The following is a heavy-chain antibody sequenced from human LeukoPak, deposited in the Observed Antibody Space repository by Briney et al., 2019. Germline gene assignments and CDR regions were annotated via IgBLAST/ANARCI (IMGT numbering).Heavy chain of an antibody. D-gene: IGHD3-10*01. Sequence: SETLSLTCTVSGGSLSSYYWSWIRQPAGKGLEWIGRIYTSGSTNYNPSLKSRVTMSVDTSKNQFSLKLGSVTAADTAVYYCARDRILLWFGELSYDPYYFDYWGQGTLVTVSS. CDR2: IYTSGST. CDR1: GGSLSSYY. J-gene: IGHJ4*02. CDR3: ARDRILLWFGELSYDPYYFDY. V-gene: IGHV4-4*07.